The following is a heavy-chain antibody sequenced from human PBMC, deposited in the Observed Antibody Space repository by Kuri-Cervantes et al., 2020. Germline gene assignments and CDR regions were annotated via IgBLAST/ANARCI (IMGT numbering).Heavy chain of an antibody. J-gene: IGHJ4*02. CDR1: GFAFSSYV. V-gene: IGHV3-47*02. D-gene: IGHD6-19*01. CDR3: ASHIAVARMVDY. CDR2: IGTGGDT. Sequence: GGSLRLSCAASGFAFSSYVLHWVRRAPGKGPEWVSAIGTGGDTYYADSVKGRFTISRDNAKNTLYLQMNSLRAEDTAVYYCASHIAVARMVDYWGQGTLVTVSS.